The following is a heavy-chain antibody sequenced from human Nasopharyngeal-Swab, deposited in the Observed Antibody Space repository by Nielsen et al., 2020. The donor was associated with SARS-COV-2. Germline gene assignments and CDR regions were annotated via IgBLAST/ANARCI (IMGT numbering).Heavy chain of an antibody. J-gene: IGHJ6*02. V-gene: IGHV3-7*01. CDR3: ARDGYCSSTSCVSQSYYHYYGMDV. D-gene: IGHD2-2*03. Sequence: GESLKISCAASGFTFSSYWMSWVRQAPGKGLEWVANIKQDGSETYYVDSVKGRFTISRDNAKNSLYLQMNSLRAEDTAVYYCARDGYCSSTSCVSQSYYHYYGMDVWGQGTTVTVSS. CDR1: GFTFSSYW. CDR2: IKQDGSET.